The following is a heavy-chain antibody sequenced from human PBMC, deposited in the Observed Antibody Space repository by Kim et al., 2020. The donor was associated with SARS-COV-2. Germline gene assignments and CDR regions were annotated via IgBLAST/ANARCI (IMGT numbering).Heavy chain of an antibody. CDR2: IYSGGST. Sequence: GGSLRLSCAASGFTVSSNYMSWVRQAPGKGLEWVSVIYSGGSTYYADSVKGRFTISRDNSKNTLYLQMNSLRAEDTAVYYCARVGRSYYNWFDPWGQGTLVTVSS. CDR3: ARVGRSYYNWFDP. CDR1: GFTVSSNY. J-gene: IGHJ5*02. V-gene: IGHV3-53*01. D-gene: IGHD3-10*01.